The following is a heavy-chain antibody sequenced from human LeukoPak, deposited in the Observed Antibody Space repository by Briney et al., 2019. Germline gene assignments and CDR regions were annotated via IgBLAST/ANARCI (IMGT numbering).Heavy chain of an antibody. CDR1: GFTFSNAW. J-gene: IGHJ3*02. D-gene: IGHD3-3*01. CDR2: IKSKTDGGTT. V-gene: IGHV3-15*01. Sequence: GGSLRLSCAASGFTFSNAWMSWVRQAPGKGLEWVGRIKSKTDGGTTDYAAPVKGRFTISRDDSKNTLYLQMNSLKTEGTAVYYCTTRITIFGVVKDIWGQGTMVTVSS. CDR3: TTRITIFGVVKDI.